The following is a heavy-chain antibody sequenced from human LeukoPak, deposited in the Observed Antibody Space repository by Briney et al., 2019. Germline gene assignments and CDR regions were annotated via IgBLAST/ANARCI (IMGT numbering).Heavy chain of an antibody. CDR3: AKDKRITFGGVIVFDY. CDR1: GFTFSSYA. D-gene: IGHD3-16*02. Sequence: PGGSLRLSCAASGFTFSSYAMSWVRQAPGKGLEWVSAISGSGGSTYYADSVKGRFTISRDNSKTTLYLQMNSLRAEDTAVYYCAKDKRITFGGVIVFDYWGQGTLVTVSS. J-gene: IGHJ4*02. CDR2: ISGSGGST. V-gene: IGHV3-23*01.